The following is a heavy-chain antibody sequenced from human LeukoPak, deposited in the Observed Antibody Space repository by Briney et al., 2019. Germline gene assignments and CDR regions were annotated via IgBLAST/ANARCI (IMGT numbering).Heavy chain of an antibody. CDR3: ARDLAVLGVVFTSYMDV. Sequence: ASVKVSCKASGYSFITHGITWVRQAPGQGLQWVGWISTYSGNAHYAQRFQGRVTLSKDTATTTAYLEVRNLRPDDTAVYYCARDLAVLGVVFTSYMDVWGKGTPVIVSS. V-gene: IGHV1-18*01. CDR2: ISTYSGNA. J-gene: IGHJ6*03. CDR1: GYSFITHG. D-gene: IGHD3-3*01.